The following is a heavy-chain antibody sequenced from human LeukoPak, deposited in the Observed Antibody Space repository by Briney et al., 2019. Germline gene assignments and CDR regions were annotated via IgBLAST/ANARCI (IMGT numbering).Heavy chain of an antibody. J-gene: IGHJ4*02. V-gene: IGHV5-51*01. CDR2: IYPGDPDT. CDR3: ARSSIFPYYDFWSGYYGY. Sequence: GESLKISCKGSGYSFTSYWIGWVRQMPGKGLEWMGIIYPGDPDTRYSPSFQGQVTISADKSISTAYLQWSSLKASDTAMYYCARSSIFPYYDFWSGYYGYWGQGTLVTVSS. D-gene: IGHD3-3*01. CDR1: GYSFTSYW.